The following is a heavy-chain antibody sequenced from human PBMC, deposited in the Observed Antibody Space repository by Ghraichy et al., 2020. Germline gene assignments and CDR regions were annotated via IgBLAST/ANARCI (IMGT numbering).Heavy chain of an antibody. Sequence: GGSLRLSCAASGFTFSSYWMSWVRQAPGKGLEWVANIKQDGSEKYYVDSVKGRFTISRDNAKNSLYLQMNSLRAEDTAVYYCARDLDGNQELLWFGDQNDAFDIWGQGTMVTVSS. CDR2: IKQDGSEK. V-gene: IGHV3-7*03. J-gene: IGHJ3*02. D-gene: IGHD3-10*01. CDR1: GFTFSSYW. CDR3: ARDLDGNQELLWFGDQNDAFDI.